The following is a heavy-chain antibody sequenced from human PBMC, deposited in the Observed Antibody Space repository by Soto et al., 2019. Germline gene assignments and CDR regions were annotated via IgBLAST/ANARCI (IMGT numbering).Heavy chain of an antibody. CDR1: GFTFSSYA. D-gene: IGHD4-17*01. CDR3: AKKPRSVTTGDY. V-gene: IGHV3-23*01. Sequence: EVQLLESGGGLVQPGGSLRLSCAAYGFTFSSYAMSWVRQAPGKGLEWVSAISGSGGSTYYADSVKGRFTISRDNSKNTLYLQMNSLRAEDTAVYYCAKKPRSVTTGDYWGQGTLVTVSS. CDR2: ISGSGGST. J-gene: IGHJ4*02.